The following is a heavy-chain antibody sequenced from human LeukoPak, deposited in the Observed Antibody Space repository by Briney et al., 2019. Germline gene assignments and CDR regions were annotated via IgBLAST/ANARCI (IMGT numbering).Heavy chain of an antibody. CDR3: AITGGPTVTAFDL. CDR1: GFIFRNYW. CDR2: INHDGGDK. Sequence: QSGGSLRLACVPSGFIFRNYWMSWVRQAPGKGREWVAYINHDGGDKNYVDSVKGRFTVSRDNAKSTLYLQMSSLRVEDTAVYYCAITGGPTVTAFDLWGQGILVSASS. V-gene: IGHV3-7*02. J-gene: IGHJ4*02. D-gene: IGHD4-17*01.